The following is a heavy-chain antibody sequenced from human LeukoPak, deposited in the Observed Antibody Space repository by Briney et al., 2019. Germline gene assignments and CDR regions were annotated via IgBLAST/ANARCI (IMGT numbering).Heavy chain of an antibody. J-gene: IGHJ4*02. V-gene: IGHV3-43*02. CDR1: GFTFDDYA. CDR3: ARDRGGIFDY. CDR2: ISGDGGST. D-gene: IGHD1-26*01. Sequence: PGGSLRLSCAASGFTFDDYAMHWVRQAPGKGLEWVSLISGDGGSTYYADSVKGQFTISRDNAKNSLYLQMSSLRAEDTAVYYCARDRGGIFDYWGQGTLVTVSS.